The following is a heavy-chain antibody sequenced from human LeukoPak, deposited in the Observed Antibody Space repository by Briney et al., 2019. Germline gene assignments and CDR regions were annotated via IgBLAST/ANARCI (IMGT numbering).Heavy chain of an antibody. CDR1: GFTFTRFS. CDR2: ISSSSSTI. Sequence: GSLRLSCAASGFTFTRFSMHWVRQAPGKGLEWVSYISSSSSTIYYADSVKGRFTISRDNAKNSLYLQMNSLRDEDTAVYYCASEDIVATSPDYWGQGTLVTVSS. V-gene: IGHV3-48*02. D-gene: IGHD5-12*01. CDR3: ASEDIVATSPDY. J-gene: IGHJ4*02.